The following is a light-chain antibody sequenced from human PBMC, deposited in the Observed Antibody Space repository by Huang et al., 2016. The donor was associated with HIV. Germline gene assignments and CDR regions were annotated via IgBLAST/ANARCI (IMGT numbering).Light chain of an antibody. Sequence: VMTQSPASLSASPGARVTLSCRASQGVRTNLAWYQHKPGQAPTLLMLGASTRATGTPPRFSGSGSGTDFTLTITSLQSSDSAIYYCQQYNDWPPLTFGGGTKVEI. J-gene: IGKJ4*01. CDR1: QGVRTN. V-gene: IGKV3D-15*01. CDR2: GAS. CDR3: QQYNDWPPLT.